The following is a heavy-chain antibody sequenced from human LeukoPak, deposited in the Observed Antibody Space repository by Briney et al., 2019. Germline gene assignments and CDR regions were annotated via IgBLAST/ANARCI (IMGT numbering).Heavy chain of an antibody. CDR2: ISSSSSYI. Sequence: GGSVRLSCAASGFTFSSYSMNWVRQAPGKGLEWVSSISSSSSYIYYADSVKSRFTISKDNAKNSLYLQMNSLRDEATAVYCCTRRDGDYGIGAFDIWGQGTLVTVSS. CDR3: TRRDGDYGIGAFDI. D-gene: IGHD4-17*01. CDR1: GFTFSSYS. J-gene: IGHJ3*02. V-gene: IGHV3-21*01.